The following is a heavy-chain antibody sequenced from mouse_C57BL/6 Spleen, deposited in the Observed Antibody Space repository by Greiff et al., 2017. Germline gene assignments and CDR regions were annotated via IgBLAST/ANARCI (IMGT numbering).Heavy chain of an antibody. CDR1: GYTFTDYN. V-gene: IGHV1-22*01. Sequence: EVQLQQSGPELVKPGASVKMSCKASGYTFTDYNMHWVKQSHGKSLEWIGYINPNNGGTSYNQKVKGKATLTVNKSSSTAYMELRSLTSEDAAVYYCARGLNPFDYWGQGTTLTVSS. CDR2: INPNNGGT. CDR3: ARGLNPFDY. J-gene: IGHJ2*01.